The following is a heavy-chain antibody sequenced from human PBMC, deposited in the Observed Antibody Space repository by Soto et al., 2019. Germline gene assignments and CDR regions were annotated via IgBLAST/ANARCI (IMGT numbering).Heavy chain of an antibody. CDR2: IRWNSGSI. V-gene: IGHV3-9*01. J-gene: IGHJ6*02. Sequence: EVQLVESGGGLVQPGRSLRLSCAASGFTFDDYAMHWVRQAPGKGLEWVSGIRWNSGSIGYADSVKGRFTSSRDNAKNSLYLQMNSLSAEDTALYYCAKEKGFGGVRKGMDVWGQGTTVTVSS. D-gene: IGHD3-16*01. CDR3: AKEKGFGGVRKGMDV. CDR1: GFTFDDYA.